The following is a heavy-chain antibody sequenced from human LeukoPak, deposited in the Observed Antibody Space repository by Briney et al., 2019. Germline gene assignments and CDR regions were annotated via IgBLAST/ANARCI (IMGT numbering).Heavy chain of an antibody. Sequence: SQTLSLTCTVSGGSISSGGYYWSWIRQHPGKGLEWSGYIYYSGSTYYNPSLKSRVTISVDTSKNQFSLKLSSVTAPDTAVYYCARVYGSSWGWFDPWGQGTLVTVSS. CDR1: GGSISSGGYY. V-gene: IGHV4-31*03. CDR2: IYYSGST. D-gene: IGHD6-6*01. CDR3: ARVYGSSWGWFDP. J-gene: IGHJ5*02.